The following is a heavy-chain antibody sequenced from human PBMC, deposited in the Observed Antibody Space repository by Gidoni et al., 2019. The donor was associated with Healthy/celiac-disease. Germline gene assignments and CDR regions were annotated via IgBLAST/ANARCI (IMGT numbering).Heavy chain of an antibody. J-gene: IGHJ4*02. CDR3: AKGYGITMMSEY. CDR2: ISYDGSNK. D-gene: IGHD3-22*01. Sequence: QVQLVESGGGVVQPGRSLRLSCAAPGFTFSSYGMHWVRQAPGKGLEWVAVISYDGSNKYYADSVKGRFTISRDNSKNTLYLQMNSLRAEDTAVYYCAKGYGITMMSEYWGQGTLVTVSS. V-gene: IGHV3-30*18. CDR1: GFTFSSYG.